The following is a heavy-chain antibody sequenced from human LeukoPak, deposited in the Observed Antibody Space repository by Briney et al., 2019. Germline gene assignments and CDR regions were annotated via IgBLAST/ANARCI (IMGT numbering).Heavy chain of an antibody. D-gene: IGHD3-10*01. CDR1: GGSMGDSDW. CDR2: IYHTGST. CDR3: LRYYLVRGVIADY. V-gene: IGHV4-4*02. J-gene: IGHJ4*02. Sequence: ETLSLTCAVSGGSMGDSDWCNWVRQPPGKGLEWIGEIYHTGSTKHNASLMSRVTISVDKSKNQFSLNLISVTAADTAVYYCLRYYLVRGVIADYRGQGTPVTVSS.